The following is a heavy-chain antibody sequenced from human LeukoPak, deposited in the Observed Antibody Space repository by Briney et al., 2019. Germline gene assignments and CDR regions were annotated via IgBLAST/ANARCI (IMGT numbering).Heavy chain of an antibody. V-gene: IGHV3-66*01. D-gene: IGHD3-10*01. J-gene: IGHJ6*03. CDR1: GGSISSYY. Sequence: ETLSLTCTVSGGSISSYYWSWVRQAPGKGLEWVSVIYSGGSTYYADSVKGRFTISRDNSKNTLYLQMNSLRAEDTAVYYCATEDNGEGSRYYYYYMDVWGKGTTVTISS. CDR2: IYSGGST. CDR3: ATEDNGEGSRYYYYYMDV.